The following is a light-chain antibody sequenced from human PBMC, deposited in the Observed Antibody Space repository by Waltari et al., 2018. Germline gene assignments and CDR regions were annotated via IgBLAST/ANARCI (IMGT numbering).Light chain of an antibody. CDR1: KLGDKY. Sequence: SYELTQPPSVSVSPGQTASITCSGDKLGDKYTCWYQQKPGQSPVLVNFQDIKRPSGCPERFAGANSENTATLTISGTQPMDEADYYCQAWDSSTVVFGGGTKLTVL. V-gene: IGLV3-1*01. CDR2: QDI. CDR3: QAWDSSTVV. J-gene: IGLJ3*02.